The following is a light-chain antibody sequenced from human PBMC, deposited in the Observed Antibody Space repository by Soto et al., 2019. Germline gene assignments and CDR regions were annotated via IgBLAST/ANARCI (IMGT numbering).Light chain of an antibody. CDR1: SSDVGSHNL. CDR3: CSYAGSRSLV. CDR2: EGS. Sequence: QSALTQPASVSGSPGQSITISCTGTSSDVGSHNLVSWYQQHPGKAPKLMIYEGSKWPSGVSNRFSGSKSGNTASLTISGLQAEDEADYYCCSYAGSRSLVFGGGTKVTVL. J-gene: IGLJ3*02. V-gene: IGLV2-23*01.